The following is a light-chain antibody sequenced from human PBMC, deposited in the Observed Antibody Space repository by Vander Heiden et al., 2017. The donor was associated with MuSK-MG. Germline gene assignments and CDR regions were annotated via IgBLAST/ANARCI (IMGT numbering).Light chain of an antibody. CDR3: QQDMGCPIYT. CDR1: HELSNN. Sequence: EVVLTQSPATLSVATGESATRPCRASHELSNNLAWYQQKPCQAPRLLIYGAWTRVTGVPARFSGGGSVTEFTITISTGQYEDFAVYYCQQDMGCPIYTFGQGTKVEIK. J-gene: IGKJ2*01. V-gene: IGKV3-15*01. CDR2: GAW.